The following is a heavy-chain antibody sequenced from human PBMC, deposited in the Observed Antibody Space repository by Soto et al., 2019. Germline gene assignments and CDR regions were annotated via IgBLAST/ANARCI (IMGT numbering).Heavy chain of an antibody. D-gene: IGHD6-19*01. CDR2: IIPILGIA. CDR1: GGTFSSYT. Sequence: GASVKVSCKASGGTFSSYTISWVRQAPGQGLEWMGRIIPILGIANYAQKFQGRVTITADKSTSTAYMELSSLRSEDTAVYYCAREVAVEGTFDYWGQGTLVTVSS. J-gene: IGHJ4*02. CDR3: AREVAVEGTFDY. V-gene: IGHV1-69*02.